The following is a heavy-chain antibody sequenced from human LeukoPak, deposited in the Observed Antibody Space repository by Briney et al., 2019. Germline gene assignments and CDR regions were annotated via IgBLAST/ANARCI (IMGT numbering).Heavy chain of an antibody. CDR2: ISAYNGNT. Sequence: GASVKVSCKASGYTFISYGISWVRQAPAQGLEWMGWISAYNGNTNYAQKLQGRVTMTTDTSTGTAYMELRSLRSDDTAVYYCARVPTYYYDSSGYYVDYWGQGTLVTVSS. V-gene: IGHV1-18*01. CDR3: ARVPTYYYDSSGYYVDY. J-gene: IGHJ4*02. D-gene: IGHD3-22*01. CDR1: GYTFISYG.